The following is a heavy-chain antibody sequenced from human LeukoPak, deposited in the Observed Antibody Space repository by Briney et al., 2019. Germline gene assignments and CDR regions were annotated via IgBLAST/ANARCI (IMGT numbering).Heavy chain of an antibody. CDR3: ARDPGYSSGWYDY. V-gene: IGHV3-48*04. Sequence: GGSLRLSCAASGFTFSSYSMNWVRQAPGKGLEWVSYISSSSSTIYYADSVKGRFTISRDNAKNSLYLQMNSLRAEDTAVYYCARDPGYSSGWYDYWGQGTLVTVSS. D-gene: IGHD6-19*01. CDR2: ISSSSSTI. J-gene: IGHJ4*02. CDR1: GFTFSSYS.